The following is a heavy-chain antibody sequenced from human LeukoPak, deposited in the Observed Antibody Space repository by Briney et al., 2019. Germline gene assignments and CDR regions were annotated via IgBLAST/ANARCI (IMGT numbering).Heavy chain of an antibody. D-gene: IGHD3-10*01. J-gene: IGHJ4*02. CDR2: ISWNSDSI. CDR3: AKSFGSTSYPLDY. Sequence: SLTLACAPAGFIFGDYSMQWARQAPGEGRECVLGISWNSDSIAYADSLTGRFTISRDNAKNTLYLQMNSLRLEDMALYYCAKSFGSTSYPLDYWGQGTLVTVSS. V-gene: IGHV3-9*03. CDR1: GFIFGDYS.